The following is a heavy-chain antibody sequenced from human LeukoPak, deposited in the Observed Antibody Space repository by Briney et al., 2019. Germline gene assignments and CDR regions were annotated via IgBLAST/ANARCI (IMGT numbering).Heavy chain of an antibody. CDR1: GGSISSSSYH. Sequence: PSETLSLTCTVSGGSISSSSYHWGWIRQPPGKGLEWIGNMYYSGSTYYNPSLKSRVTLSVDTSKNQFSLKLSSVTAADTAVYYCARPRSLRDAFDIWGQGTMVTVSS. J-gene: IGHJ3*02. V-gene: IGHV4-39*01. CDR2: MYYSGST. CDR3: ARPRSLRDAFDI.